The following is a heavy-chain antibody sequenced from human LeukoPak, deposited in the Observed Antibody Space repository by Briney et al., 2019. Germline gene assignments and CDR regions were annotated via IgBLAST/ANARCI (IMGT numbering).Heavy chain of an antibody. CDR1: GGTFSSYA. CDR3: ARAGGCSSTLFDY. J-gene: IGHJ4*02. D-gene: IGHD6-13*01. Sequence: SVKVSCKASGGTFSSYAISWARQAPGQGLEWMGGIIPIFGTANYAQKFQGRVTITADESTSTAYMELSSLRSEDTAVYYCARAGGCSSTLFDYWGQGTLVTVSS. CDR2: IIPIFGTA. V-gene: IGHV1-69*13.